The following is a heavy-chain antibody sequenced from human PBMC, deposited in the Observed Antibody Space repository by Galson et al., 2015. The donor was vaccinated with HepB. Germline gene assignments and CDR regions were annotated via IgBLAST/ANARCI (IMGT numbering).Heavy chain of an antibody. D-gene: IGHD3-22*01. CDR3: ARGLGYYTQSGSWDDH. Sequence: SLRLSCAASGFTVSSNYMNWVRQAPGKGLEWVSVTYNDGTTFYAGSVEGRFTISRDSSMNTLYLQMNNLRDEDTAVYYCARGLGYYTQSGSWDDHWGPGTLVTVSS. J-gene: IGHJ4*02. V-gene: IGHV3-53*01. CDR1: GFTVSSNY. CDR2: TYNDGTT.